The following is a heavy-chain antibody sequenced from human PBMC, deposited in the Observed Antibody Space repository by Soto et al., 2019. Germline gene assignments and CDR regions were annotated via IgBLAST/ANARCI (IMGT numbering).Heavy chain of an antibody. Sequence: GGSLRLSCAASGFTLSDHYMSWSRQAPGKGLEWVSFSSNSGTFTKYADSVKGRFTISRDNAKNSLFLQMNSLRGEDTAVYYCARSGLALPYSASHWFDPWGHGTLVTVS. V-gene: IGHV3-11*06. J-gene: IGHJ5*02. CDR3: ARSGLALPYSASHWFDP. CDR1: GFTLSDHY. D-gene: IGHD3-22*01. CDR2: SSNSGTFT.